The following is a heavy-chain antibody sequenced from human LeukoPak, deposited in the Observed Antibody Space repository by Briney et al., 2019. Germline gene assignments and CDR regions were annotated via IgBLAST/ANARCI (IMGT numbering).Heavy chain of an antibody. CDR3: VRMRGVALDI. CDR2: IRYDGSNK. J-gene: IGHJ3*02. V-gene: IGHV3-30*02. Sequence: GGSLRLSCAASGFTFSSYGMHWVRQAPGKGLEWVAFIRYDGSNKYYADSVKGRFTISRDNSKNTLYLQMNSLRDEDTAVYYCVRMRGVALDIWGQGTMDTVSS. CDR1: GFTFSSYG.